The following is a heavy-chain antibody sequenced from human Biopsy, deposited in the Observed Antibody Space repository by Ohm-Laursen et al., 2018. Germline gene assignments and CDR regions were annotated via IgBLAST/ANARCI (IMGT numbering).Heavy chain of an antibody. J-gene: IGHJ4*02. D-gene: IGHD3-10*01. Sequence: GTLSLTCAVSGYSVTNDYYWGWIRQPPGKGLEWIGNIYYDGITYYNPSLKSRVAMSVDTSKNQFSLRLTSVTAADTAVYYCARQEFATSPLDYWGQGSLVTVSS. V-gene: IGHV4-38-2*01. CDR2: IYYDGIT. CDR3: ARQEFATSPLDY. CDR1: GYSVTNDYY.